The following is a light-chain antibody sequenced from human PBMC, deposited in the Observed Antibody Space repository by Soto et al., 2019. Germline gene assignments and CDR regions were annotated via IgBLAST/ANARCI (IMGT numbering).Light chain of an antibody. V-gene: IGKV3-15*01. CDR1: QGIGDT. Sequence: EVVMRQSPATLSVSTGEGATLSCRASQGIGDTLAWYQHKPGQTPRLLIYDTSTRATGVPTRFSGSGSGTEFTLTISSLQSEDFAVYYCQQYDISPWTFGQGTKVDIK. CDR3: QQYDISPWT. CDR2: DTS. J-gene: IGKJ1*01.